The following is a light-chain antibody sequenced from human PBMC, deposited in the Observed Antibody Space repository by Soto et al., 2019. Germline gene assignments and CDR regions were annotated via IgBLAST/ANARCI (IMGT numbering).Light chain of an antibody. CDR2: DVS. V-gene: IGLV2-11*01. CDR3: CSYAGSYTFYV. CDR1: SSDVGGYNY. J-gene: IGLJ1*01. Sequence: QSALTQPRSVSGSHGQSVTISCTGTSSDVGGYNYVSGYQQHPGKAPKLMIYDVSKRPSGVPDRFSGSKSGNTASLTISGLQAEDEADYYCCSYAGSYTFYVFGTGTKLTVL.